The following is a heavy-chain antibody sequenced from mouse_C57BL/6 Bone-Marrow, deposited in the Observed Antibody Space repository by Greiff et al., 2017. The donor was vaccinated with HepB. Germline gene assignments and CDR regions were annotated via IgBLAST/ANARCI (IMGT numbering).Heavy chain of an antibody. J-gene: IGHJ4*01. V-gene: IGHV5-12*01. Sequence: DVQLVESGGGLVQPGGSLKLSCAASGFTFSDYYMYWVRQTPEKRLEWVAYISNGGGSTYYPDTVKGRFTISRDNAKNTLYLQMSRLKSEDTAMYYCARHITTVVATDAMDYWGQGTSVTVSS. CDR3: ARHITTVVATDAMDY. CDR2: ISNGGGST. D-gene: IGHD1-1*01. CDR1: GFTFSDYY.